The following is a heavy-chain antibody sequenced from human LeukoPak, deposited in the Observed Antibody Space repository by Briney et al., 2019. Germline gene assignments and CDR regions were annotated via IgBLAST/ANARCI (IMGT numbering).Heavy chain of an antibody. V-gene: IGHV1-2*02. J-gene: IGHJ5*02. CDR1: GYTFTGYY. D-gene: IGHD1-7*01. Sequence: ASVKVSCKASGYTFTGYYMHWVRQAPGQGLEWMGWINPNSGGTNYAQKFQGRVTMTRDTSISTAYMELSRLRSDDTAVYYCARVNWNYSVWFDPWGQGTLVTVSS. CDR3: ARVNWNYSVWFDP. CDR2: INPNSGGT.